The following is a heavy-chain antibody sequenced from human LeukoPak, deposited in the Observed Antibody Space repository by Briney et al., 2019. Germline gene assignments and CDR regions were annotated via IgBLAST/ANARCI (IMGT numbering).Heavy chain of an antibody. Sequence: SETLSLTCTVSGGSISSYYWSWIRQPPGKGLEWIGYIYYSGSTNYNPSLKSRVTISVDTSKNQFSLKLSSVTAADTAVYYCARTLWFGDSYYFDYWGQGTLVTVSS. V-gene: IGHV4-59*08. CDR2: IYYSGST. D-gene: IGHD3-10*01. CDR3: ARTLWFGDSYYFDY. CDR1: GGSISSYY. J-gene: IGHJ4*02.